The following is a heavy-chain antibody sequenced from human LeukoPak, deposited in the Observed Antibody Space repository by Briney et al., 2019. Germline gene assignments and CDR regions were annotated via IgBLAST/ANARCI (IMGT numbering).Heavy chain of an antibody. D-gene: IGHD3-22*01. V-gene: IGHV4-39*07. CDR1: GGSISSSSYY. Sequence: SETLSLTCAVSGGSISSSSYYWGWIRQPPGKGLEWIGSIYHSGSTYYNPSLKSRVTISVDTSKNQFSLKLSSETAADTAVYYCARERSIYYDSSGYPHFDYWGQGTLVTVSS. J-gene: IGHJ4*02. CDR2: IYHSGST. CDR3: ARERSIYYDSSGYPHFDY.